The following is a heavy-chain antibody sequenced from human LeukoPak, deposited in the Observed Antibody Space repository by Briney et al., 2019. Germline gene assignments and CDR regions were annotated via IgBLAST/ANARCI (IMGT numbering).Heavy chain of an antibody. CDR3: VKYREVVILIRGVISLTGKGFDL. J-gene: IGHJ4*02. CDR2: ISGSGGNT. Sequence: GGSLRLSCAASGFIFNTYPMTWVRQAPGKGLEWVPVISGSGGNTYYAGSVKGRFTISRDNSKKTLYLQMNSLRAEDTAVYYCVKYREVVILIRGVISLTGKGFDLWGQGTLVTVSP. CDR1: GFIFNTYP. D-gene: IGHD3-10*01. V-gene: IGHV3-23*01.